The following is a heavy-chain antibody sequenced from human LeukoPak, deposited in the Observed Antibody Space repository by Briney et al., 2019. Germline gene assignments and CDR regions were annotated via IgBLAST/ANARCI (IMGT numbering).Heavy chain of an antibody. CDR1: GYTFTSYG. CDR3: ARVSPQAYCSGGSCYEDNY. CDR2: ISAYNGNT. D-gene: IGHD2-15*01. Sequence: ASVKVSCKASGYTFTSYGISWVRQAPGQGLEWMGWISAYNGNTNYAQKLQGRVTMTTDTSTSTAYMELRSLRSDDTAVYYCARVSPQAYCSGGSCYEDNYWGQGTLVTVSS. V-gene: IGHV1-18*01. J-gene: IGHJ4*02.